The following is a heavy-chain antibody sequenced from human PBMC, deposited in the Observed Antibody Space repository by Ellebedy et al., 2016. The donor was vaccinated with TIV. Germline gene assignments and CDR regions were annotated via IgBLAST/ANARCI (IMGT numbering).Heavy chain of an antibody. CDR3: ANVEMSTEDGY. D-gene: IGHD5-24*01. CDR2: ISYDGSKK. J-gene: IGHJ4*02. CDR1: GFTFSIYG. V-gene: IGHV3-30*18. Sequence: GGSLRLXCAASGFTFSIYGMHWVRQAPGKGLEWVAVISYDGSKKYYADSVKGRFTISRDNSKNTLYVQMNSLRVEDTAVYYCANVEMSTEDGYWGQGTLVTVSS.